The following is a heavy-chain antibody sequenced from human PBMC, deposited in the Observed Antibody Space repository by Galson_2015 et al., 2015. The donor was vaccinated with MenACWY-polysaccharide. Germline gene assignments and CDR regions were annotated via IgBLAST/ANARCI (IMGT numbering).Heavy chain of an antibody. CDR3: ERSYCAGDCPKRDFDS. CDR1: GYTFSSYN. Sequence: SVKVSCKASGYTFSSYNMNWVRQAPGQGLEWMGIINPSAGTTTYAQNFQGRVTMTRDTSTSTVYMELSSLRSDDTAVYYCERSYCAGDCPKRDFDSWGQGTLVTVSS. V-gene: IGHV1-46*01. J-gene: IGHJ5*01. D-gene: IGHD2-21*02. CDR2: INPSAGTT.